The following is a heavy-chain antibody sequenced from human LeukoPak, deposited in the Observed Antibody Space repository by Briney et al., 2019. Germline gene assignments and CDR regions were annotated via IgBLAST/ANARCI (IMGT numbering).Heavy chain of an antibody. V-gene: IGHV3-53*01. J-gene: IGHJ3*02. CDR1: GFTVSSNY. D-gene: IGHD4-17*01. CDR3: ARSNYGDYVRSEAFDI. CDR2: ICSGGST. Sequence: GGSLRLSCAASGFTVSSNYMSWVRQAPGKGLEWVSVICSGGSTYYADSVKGRFTISRDNSKNTLYLQMNSLRAEDTAVYYCARSNYGDYVRSEAFDIWGQGTMVTVSS.